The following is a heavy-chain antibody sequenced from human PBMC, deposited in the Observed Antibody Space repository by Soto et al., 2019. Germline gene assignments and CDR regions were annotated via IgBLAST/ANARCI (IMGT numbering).Heavy chain of an antibody. D-gene: IGHD6-6*01. CDR3: ARIGYSSSSFDY. V-gene: IGHV3-7*01. J-gene: IGHJ4*02. CDR1: GFIFTDYW. CDR2: IRQDGNEK. Sequence: GSLRLSCAASGFIFTDYWMSWVRQAPGKGLEWVANIRQDGNEKDYVDSLKGRFTISRDNAEKSLYLQMNSLRAEDTAVYYCARIGYSSSSFDYWGQGALVTVSS.